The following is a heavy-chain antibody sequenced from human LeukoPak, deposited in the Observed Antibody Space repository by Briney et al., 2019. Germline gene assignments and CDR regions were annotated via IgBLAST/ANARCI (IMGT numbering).Heavy chain of an antibody. CDR2: IIPILGIA. Sequence: GASVKVSCKASGGTFSSYAISWVRPAPGQGLEWMGRIIPILGIANYAQKFQGRVTITADKSTSTAYMELSSLRSEDTAVYYCAIPYSSEHYWGQGTLVTVSS. V-gene: IGHV1-69*04. J-gene: IGHJ4*02. CDR3: AIPYSSEHY. CDR1: GGTFSSYA. D-gene: IGHD6-19*01.